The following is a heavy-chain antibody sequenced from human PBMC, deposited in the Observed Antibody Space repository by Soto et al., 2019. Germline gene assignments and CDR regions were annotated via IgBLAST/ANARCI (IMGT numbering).Heavy chain of an antibody. CDR2: IKQDGSET. D-gene: IGHD3-16*01. J-gene: IGHJ4*02. V-gene: IGHV3-7*01. CDR1: GFTFSTYG. Sequence: GGSLRLSCEASGFTFSTYGMRWVRQAPGKGLEWVATIKQDGSETYYADSVKGRFTISRDNSKNTLYLQMNSLRAEDTAVYYCARDWGIHWGQGTLVTVSS. CDR3: ARDWGIH.